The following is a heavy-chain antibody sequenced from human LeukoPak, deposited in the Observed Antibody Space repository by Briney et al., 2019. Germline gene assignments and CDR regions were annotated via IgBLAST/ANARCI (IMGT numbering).Heavy chain of an antibody. D-gene: IGHD3-3*01. CDR2: ISYDGSNK. CDR3: ARDGGNLEWNAFDI. V-gene: IGHV3-30*14. Sequence: GRSLRLSCAASGFTFSSYAMHWVRQAPGKGLEWVAVISYDGSNKYYADSVKGRFTISRDNSKNTLYLQMNSLRAEDTAVYYCARDGGNLEWNAFDIWGQGIMVTVSS. J-gene: IGHJ3*02. CDR1: GFTFSSYA.